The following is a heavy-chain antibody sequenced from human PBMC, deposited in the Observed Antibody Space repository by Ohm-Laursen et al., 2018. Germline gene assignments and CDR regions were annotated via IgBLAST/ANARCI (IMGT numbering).Heavy chain of an antibody. CDR2: MNPNSGNT. Sequence: ASVKVSCNASGYTFTSYDINWVRQATGQGLEWMGWMNPNSGNTGYAQKFQGRVTMTRNTSISTAYMELSSLRSEDTAVYYCARVVTYYDFWSGQYNWFDPWGQGTLVTVSS. CDR3: ARVVTYYDFWSGQYNWFDP. V-gene: IGHV1-8*01. D-gene: IGHD3-3*01. CDR1: GYTFTSYD. J-gene: IGHJ5*02.